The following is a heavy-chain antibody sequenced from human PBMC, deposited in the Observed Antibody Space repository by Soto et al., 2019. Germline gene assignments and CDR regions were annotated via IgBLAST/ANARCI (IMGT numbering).Heavy chain of an antibody. V-gene: IGHV1-18*01. CDR2: ISAYNGNT. CDR3: ARFRLRRITIFGVVPSYYYGMDV. J-gene: IGHJ6*02. CDR1: GYTFTSYG. D-gene: IGHD3-3*01. Sequence: GASVKVSCKASGYTFTSYGISCVRQAPGQGLEWMGWISAYNGNTNYAQKLQGRVTMTTDTSTSTAYMELRSLRSDDTAVYYCARFRLRRITIFGVVPSYYYGMDVWGQGTTVTV.